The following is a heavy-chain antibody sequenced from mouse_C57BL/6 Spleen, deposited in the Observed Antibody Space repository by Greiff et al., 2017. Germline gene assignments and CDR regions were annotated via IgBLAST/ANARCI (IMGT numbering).Heavy chain of an antibody. CDR3: ARECYYYGSSYGAMDY. J-gene: IGHJ4*01. V-gene: IGHV3-6*01. CDR2: ISYDGSN. D-gene: IGHD1-1*01. CDR1: GYSITSGYY. Sequence: EVKLMESGPGLVKPSQSLSLTCSVTGYSITSGYYWNWIRQFPGNKLEWMGYISYDGSNNYNPSLKNRISITRDTSKNQFFLKLNSVTTEDTATYYCARECYYYGSSYGAMDYWGQGTSVTVSS.